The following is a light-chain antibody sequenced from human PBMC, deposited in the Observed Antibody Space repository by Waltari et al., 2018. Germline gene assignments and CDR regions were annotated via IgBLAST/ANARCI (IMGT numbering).Light chain of an antibody. J-gene: IGKJ1*01. V-gene: IGKV2-30*01. CDR2: KVS. CDR1: QSLVYSDGDIY. Sequence: DFVMTQSLLSLLVTFGQQASISCRSSQSLVYSDGDIYLSWFQQRPGQSPRRRIYKVSYRDSEVPCRFSGNRSRTDFTLKISRVESEYVGVYFCMQGTHWPRTVGHGTKVKIE. CDR3: MQGTHWPRT.